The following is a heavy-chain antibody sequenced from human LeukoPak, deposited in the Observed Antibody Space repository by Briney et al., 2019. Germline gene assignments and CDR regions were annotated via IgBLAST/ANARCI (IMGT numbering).Heavy chain of an antibody. D-gene: IGHD6-13*01. CDR1: GYTFTTYG. Sequence: GASVKVSGQASGYTFTTYGITWVRQAPGQGLEWMGWISGQNANTKYAQKFQGRVTMTTDTSTSTAYMELRSLTSDDTTVYYCARVIKPSYSSRYFYYGMDVWGQGTTVTVSS. CDR2: ISGQNANT. V-gene: IGHV1-18*01. J-gene: IGHJ6*02. CDR3: ARVIKPSYSSRYFYYGMDV.